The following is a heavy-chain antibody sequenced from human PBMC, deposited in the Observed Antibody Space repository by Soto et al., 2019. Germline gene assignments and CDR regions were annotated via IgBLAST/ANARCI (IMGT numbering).Heavy chain of an antibody. V-gene: IGHV3-72*01. J-gene: IGHJ4*02. Sequence: PVGSQRLSYTASEGTLSDHDVDWVRQAPGKGLEWVARSRNKDHSYSREYAASVKGRFTISRDDSKNSLYLQMSSLKAEDTAVYYCVRGHWSFDYWGQGTVVTVSS. CDR1: EGTLSDHD. D-gene: IGHD2-8*02. CDR2: SRNKDHSYSR. CDR3: VRGHWSFDY.